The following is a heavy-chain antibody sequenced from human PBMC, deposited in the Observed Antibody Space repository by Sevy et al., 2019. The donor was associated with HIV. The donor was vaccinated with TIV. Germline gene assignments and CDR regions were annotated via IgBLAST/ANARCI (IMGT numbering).Heavy chain of an antibody. J-gene: IGHJ6*02. CDR1: GFTFDDYA. V-gene: IGHV3-9*01. CDR2: ISWNSGSI. CDR3: AKDIRGTDYYYGMDV. Sequence: SLKISCAASGFTFDDYAMHWVRQAPGKGLEWVSGISWNSGSIGYADSVKGRFTISRDNAKNSLYLQMNSLRAEDTALYYCAKDIRGTDYYYGMDVWGQGTTVTVSS.